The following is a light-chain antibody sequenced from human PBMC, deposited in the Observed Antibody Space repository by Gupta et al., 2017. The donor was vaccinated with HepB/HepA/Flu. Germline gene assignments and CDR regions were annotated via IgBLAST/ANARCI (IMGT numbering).Light chain of an antibody. J-gene: IGKJ1*01. CDR2: KAS. Sequence: DIHMTQSPSTLSASVGDRVTITCRASDNIHSWLAWIQQKPGKAPKLLIYKASTLESGVPSRFSGSGSGTELTLTISNLQPDDFGTYYCHQDNDLYMWSFGQGTKVEIK. V-gene: IGKV1-5*03. CDR1: DNIHSW. CDR3: HQDNDLYMWS.